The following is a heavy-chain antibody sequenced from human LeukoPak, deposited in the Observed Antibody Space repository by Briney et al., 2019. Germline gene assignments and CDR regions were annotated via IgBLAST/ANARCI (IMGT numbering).Heavy chain of an antibody. CDR3: VRSEIDDYSRY. Sequence: SETLSLTCSVSGYSISSGYEWGWIRQPPGKRLEWIGSISQSGNTYDNLSLKSRVTMSVDAARNQFSLKLTSVTAADTAVYYCVRSEIDDYSRYWGRGMLVIVSS. J-gene: IGHJ4*02. CDR2: ISQSGNT. V-gene: IGHV4-38-2*02. D-gene: IGHD4-11*01. CDR1: GYSISSGYE.